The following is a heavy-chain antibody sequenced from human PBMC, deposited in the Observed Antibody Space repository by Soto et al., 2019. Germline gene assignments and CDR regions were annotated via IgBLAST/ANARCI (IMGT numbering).Heavy chain of an antibody. CDR3: ARVYYYDRSALFDP. CDR1: GFTFSSDS. J-gene: IGHJ5*02. CDR2: ITSSSSNI. D-gene: IGHD3-22*01. V-gene: IGHV3-48*02. Sequence: GGFLRLCCAAAGFTFSSDSMSWVRQAAGKGLEWVSYITSSSSNIYYADSVEGLFTISRDNAKKSLYLQMNSMRDEDTAVYYCARVYYYDRSALFDPWGQGTLVTVSS.